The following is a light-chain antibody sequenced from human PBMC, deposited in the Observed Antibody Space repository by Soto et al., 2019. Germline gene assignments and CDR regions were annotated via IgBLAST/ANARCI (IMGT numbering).Light chain of an antibody. CDR1: SSNIGADYD. J-gene: IGLJ1*01. V-gene: IGLV1-40*01. CDR2: SNS. CDR3: QSYDASLSAYV. Sequence: QSVLTQPPSVSGAPGQRVTISCTGSSSNIGADYDVHWYQHLPGTAPKLLIYSNSNRPSGVPDRFSGSKSGTSASVAITGLQAEDEADYYCQSYDASLSAYVFGTGTKLTVL.